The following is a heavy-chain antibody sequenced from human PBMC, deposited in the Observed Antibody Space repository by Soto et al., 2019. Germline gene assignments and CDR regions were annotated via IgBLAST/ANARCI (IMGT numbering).Heavy chain of an antibody. J-gene: IGHJ4*02. CDR1: GFTFSSYA. D-gene: IGHD3-3*01. V-gene: IGHV3-23*01. CDR2: ISGSGGST. Sequence: PGGSLRLSCAASGFTFSSYAMSWVRQAPGKGLEWVSAISGSGGSTYYADSVKGRFTISRDNSKNTLYLQMNSLRAEDTAVYYCAKDARDFWSGYYSFPFDYWGQGTLVTVSS. CDR3: AKDARDFWSGYYSFPFDY.